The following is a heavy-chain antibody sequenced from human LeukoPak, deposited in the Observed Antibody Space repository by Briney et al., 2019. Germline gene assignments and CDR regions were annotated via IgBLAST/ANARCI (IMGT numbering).Heavy chain of an antibody. CDR1: GFTFSNHG. J-gene: IGHJ6*02. CDR3: ARDLRGGSGSYFKAKYYYYGMDV. V-gene: IGHV3-30*02. CDR2: IRYDGSKK. D-gene: IGHD3-10*01. Sequence: GGSLKLSCTASGFTFSNHGMHWVRQAPGKGLEWVAFIRYDGSKKYYADSVKGRFTISIDNSKNTLYLQMNSLRAEDTAVYYCARDLRGGSGSYFKAKYYYYGMDVWGQRTTVTVSS.